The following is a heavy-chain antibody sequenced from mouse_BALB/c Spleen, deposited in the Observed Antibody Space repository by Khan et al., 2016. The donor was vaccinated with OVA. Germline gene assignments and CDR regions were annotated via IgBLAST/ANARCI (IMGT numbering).Heavy chain of an antibody. CDR2: INTYYGHA. Sequence: QVQLKQSGAELVRPGVSVKISCKGSGYTFTDFTLHWVKQSHAMSLEWIGVINTYYGHATNTQKFKDKATMTVDKSSSTAYMELARLTSEDSAIYYLERGGGGNRFAYWGQGTLVTVSA. V-gene: IGHV1S137*01. J-gene: IGHJ3*01. CDR1: GYTFTDFT. CDR3: ERGGGGNRFAY.